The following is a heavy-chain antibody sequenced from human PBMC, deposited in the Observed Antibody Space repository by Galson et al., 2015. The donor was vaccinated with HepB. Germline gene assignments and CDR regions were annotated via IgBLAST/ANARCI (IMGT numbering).Heavy chain of an antibody. J-gene: IGHJ4*02. Sequence: SVKVSCKVSGYSLTELSMHWVRQAPGKGLEWMGGFDPEAGETIYAQKFQGRVTMTEDTSTDTAYMELSSLRSEDTAVYYCATSPYGSGIYPFCFRYWGQGTLVSVSS. CDR2: FDPEAGET. D-gene: IGHD3-10*01. V-gene: IGHV1-24*01. CDR1: GYSLTELS. CDR3: ATSPYGSGIYPFCFRY.